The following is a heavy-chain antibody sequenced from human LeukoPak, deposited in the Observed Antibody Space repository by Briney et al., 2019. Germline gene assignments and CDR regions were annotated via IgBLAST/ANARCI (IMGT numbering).Heavy chain of an antibody. CDR3: ASLRVPGDFDY. CDR2: IYYSGGT. V-gene: IGHV4-39*01. CDR1: GGSISSRTYY. J-gene: IGHJ4*02. Sequence: SETLSLTCTVSGGSISSRTYYWAWIRQPPGQGLEWIGNIYYSGGTYYNPSLKSRLTMSVDTSKNQFSLKLRSVTAADTAVYYCASLRVPGDFDYWGQGTLVTVSS.